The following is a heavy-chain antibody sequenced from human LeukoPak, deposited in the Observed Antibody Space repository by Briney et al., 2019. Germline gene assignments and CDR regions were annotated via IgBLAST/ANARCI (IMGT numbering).Heavy chain of an antibody. V-gene: IGHV4-30-4*01. J-gene: IGHJ4*02. Sequence: SETLSLTCTVSGGSISSGDYYWSWIRQPPGRGLEWIGYIYYSGSAYYNPSLKSRVTISVDTSKNQFSLKLSSVTAADTAVYYCARGLARFHGSASDYWGQGALVTVSS. CDR3: ARGLARFHGSASDY. CDR2: IYYSGSA. D-gene: IGHD2-2*03. CDR1: GGSISSGDYY.